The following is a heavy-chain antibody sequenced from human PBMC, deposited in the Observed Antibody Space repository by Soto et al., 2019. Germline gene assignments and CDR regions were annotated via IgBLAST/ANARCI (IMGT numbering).Heavy chain of an antibody. D-gene: IGHD3-10*01. CDR3: ASSYGSGYRAFDY. CDR1: GVTFNFYS. V-gene: IGHV1-69*02. J-gene: IGHJ4*02. Sequence: QVQLVQSGAEFKRPGSSVKVSCKASGVTFNFYSINWVRQAPGLGLEWMGRVNPIVSMSNYAQKFQGRVTMTAYKSTSTAYRELSSLRSEDTAIYYCASSYGSGYRAFDYWGPGALVTVSS. CDR2: VNPIVSMS.